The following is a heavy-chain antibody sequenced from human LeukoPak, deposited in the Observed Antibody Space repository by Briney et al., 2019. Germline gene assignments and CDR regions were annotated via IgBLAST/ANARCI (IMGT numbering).Heavy chain of an antibody. V-gene: IGHV4-34*01. Sequence: SETLSFTCAVYGGSFSGYYWSWIRQPPGKGLEWIGSVDYSGGTFYNPSLKSRVIISIDTSKNQFSLKLSSVTAADTAVYYCWAIVATIKLDSWGQGILVAVSS. CDR2: VDYSGGT. J-gene: IGHJ4*02. CDR1: GGSFSGYY. CDR3: WAIVATIKLDS. D-gene: IGHD5-12*01.